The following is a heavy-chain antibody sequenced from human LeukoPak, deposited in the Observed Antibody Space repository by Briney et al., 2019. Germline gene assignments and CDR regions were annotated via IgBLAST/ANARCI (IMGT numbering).Heavy chain of an antibody. CDR2: FYSGGST. V-gene: IGHV3-66*01. J-gene: IGHJ1*01. Sequence: GGSLRLSCAASGFTVSDNYMSWVRQAPGKGLEWVSVFYSGGSTRYADSVKGRFTISRDNSKNTLYLQLNSLRAEDTTVYFCASSSWSSEYFHYWGQGTLVTVSS. CDR3: ASSSWSSEYFHY. D-gene: IGHD6-13*01. CDR1: GFTVSDNY.